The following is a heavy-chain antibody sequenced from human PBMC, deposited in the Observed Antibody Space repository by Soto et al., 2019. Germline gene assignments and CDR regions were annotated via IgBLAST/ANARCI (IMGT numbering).Heavy chain of an antibody. Sequence: GWSMRLSCAASGVTFSSYAMGWVRTAPGKGLEWVSAISGSGGSTYYADSVKGRFTISRDNSKNTLYLQMNSLRAEDTAVYYCAKEKRFLDYYYYGMDVWGQGTTVTVSS. CDR1: GVTFSSYA. CDR2: ISGSGGST. CDR3: AKEKRFLDYYYYGMDV. J-gene: IGHJ6*02. V-gene: IGHV3-23*01. D-gene: IGHD3-3*01.